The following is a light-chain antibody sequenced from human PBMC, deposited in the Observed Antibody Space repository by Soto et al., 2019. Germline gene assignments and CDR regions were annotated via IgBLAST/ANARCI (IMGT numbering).Light chain of an antibody. V-gene: IGKV3D-20*02. CDR1: RSVSSSY. Sequence: EIGLSLSTGTLSSSPGERATRSCRPSRSVSSSYLAWYQQKPGQAPRLLIYDASNRATGIPARFSGSGSGTDFTLTSSSPEPEDFAVYYWQQRSHWLPFGQGTRLEIK. J-gene: IGKJ5*01. CDR2: DAS. CDR3: QQRSHWLP.